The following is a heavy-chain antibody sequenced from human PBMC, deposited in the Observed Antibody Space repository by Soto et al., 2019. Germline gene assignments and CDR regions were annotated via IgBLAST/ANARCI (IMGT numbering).Heavy chain of an antibody. Sequence: GGSLRLSCAASGFTFSSYAKSWVRQAPGKGLEWVSAISGSGGSTYYVDSEKGRFTISRNNSKNTLDLQMICLRAEDTAVYYCAKSISSSWYSFFDYWGQGTLVTVSS. CDR1: GFTFSSYA. D-gene: IGHD6-13*01. CDR3: AKSISSSWYSFFDY. J-gene: IGHJ4*02. CDR2: ISGSGGST. V-gene: IGHV3-23*01.